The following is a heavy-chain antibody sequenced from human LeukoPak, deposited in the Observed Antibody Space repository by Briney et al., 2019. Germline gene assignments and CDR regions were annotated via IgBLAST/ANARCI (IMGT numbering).Heavy chain of an antibody. Sequence: SETLSLTCTVTGGSISSYYWSWLRQSPGKGPEWIGYIYHSGNTNYNPSLKSRVTISVARSKNQISLKLTSVTAADTAVYYCARSSSGWDFLDSFDPWGQGTLVTVSS. CDR3: ARSSSGWDFLDSFDP. D-gene: IGHD6-19*01. J-gene: IGHJ5*02. V-gene: IGHV4-4*09. CDR1: GGSISSYY. CDR2: IYHSGNT.